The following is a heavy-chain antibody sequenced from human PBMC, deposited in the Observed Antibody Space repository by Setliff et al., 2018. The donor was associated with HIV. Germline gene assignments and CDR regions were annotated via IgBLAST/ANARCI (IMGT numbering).Heavy chain of an antibody. J-gene: IGHJ4*01. V-gene: IGHV4-4*07. CDR3: ARDEGRATGSWWDQSASWYLDY. CDR2: ISAAGTI. Sequence: ASETLSLTCTVSGGSISSYYWSWIRQPAGKRLEFIGRISAAGTINYNPSLRSRVTLSVDTSENQFSLTVNSVTAADTAMYFCARDEGRATGSWWDQSASWYLDYWGHGILGTVS. CDR1: GGSISSYY. D-gene: IGHD6-13*01.